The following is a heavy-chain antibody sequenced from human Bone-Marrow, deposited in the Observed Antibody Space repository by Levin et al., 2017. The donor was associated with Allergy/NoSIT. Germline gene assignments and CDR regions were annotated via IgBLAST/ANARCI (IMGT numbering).Heavy chain of an antibody. CDR2: ISGSGGSP. D-gene: IGHD5-18*01. CDR1: GFTFSSYA. CDR3: AKTIGCSYGGYHDY. J-gene: IGHJ4*02. Sequence: GGSLRLSCAASGFTFSSYAMSWVPQAPGKGLEWCSTISGSGGSPYYADPVKGRFTNAREHSKKTLCLQRTSLGAEDTAVYYCAKTIGCSYGGYHDYWGQGTLVTVP. V-gene: IGHV3-23*01.